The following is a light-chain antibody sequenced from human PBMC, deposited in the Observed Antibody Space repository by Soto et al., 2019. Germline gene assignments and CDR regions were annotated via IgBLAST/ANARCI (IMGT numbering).Light chain of an antibody. V-gene: IGKV3-11*01. J-gene: IGKJ1*01. CDR3: QQRSNWPRT. Sequence: EILLTQSPATLALSPGERATLSCRASQSVSSYLEWYQQKPGQAPGLLIYDASNRATGIPARFSGSGSGTDFTLTISSLAPEDFEVYYCQQRSNWPRTFGQGTKVDIK. CDR1: QSVSSY. CDR2: DAS.